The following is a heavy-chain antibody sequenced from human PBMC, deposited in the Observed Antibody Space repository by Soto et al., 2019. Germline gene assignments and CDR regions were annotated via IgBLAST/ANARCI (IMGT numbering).Heavy chain of an antibody. CDR1: GYTFTSYD. D-gene: IGHD4-17*01. V-gene: IGHV1-18*01. CDR3: AREVDYEDTYVLDY. CDR2: ISAYNGDT. Sequence: QAQLVQSGAEVKKPGASVKVSCKTSGYTFTSYDISWVRQAPGQGLEWMGWISAYNGDTNYAQKLQGRVAMTTDTSTSTAYMELRSLRSDDTAVYYCAREVDYEDTYVLDYWGQGTLVTVSS. J-gene: IGHJ4*02.